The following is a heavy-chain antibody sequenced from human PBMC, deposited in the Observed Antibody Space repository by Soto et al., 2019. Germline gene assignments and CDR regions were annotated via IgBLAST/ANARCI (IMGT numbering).Heavy chain of an antibody. CDR1: GVSISSSSYC. D-gene: IGHD3-10*01. CDR2: IYYSGST. CDR3: ASMSITRGSHWFDP. J-gene: IGHJ5*02. V-gene: IGHV4-39*07. Sequence: PSETLSLTCTVSGVSISSSSYCWGWIRQPPGKGLEWIGRIYYSGSTNYNPSLKSRVTISVDTSKNQFSLKLSSVTAADTAVYYCASMSITRGSHWFDPWGQGTLVTVSS.